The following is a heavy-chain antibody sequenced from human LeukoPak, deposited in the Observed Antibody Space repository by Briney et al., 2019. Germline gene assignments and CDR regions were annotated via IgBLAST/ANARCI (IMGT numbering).Heavy chain of an antibody. CDR2: IWYDGSNK. CDR1: GFTFSSYG. J-gene: IGHJ3*01. V-gene: IGHV3-33*01. Sequence: PGGSLRLSCAASGFTFSSYGMHWVRQAPGKGLEWVAVIWYDGSNKYYADSVKGRFTISRDNSKNTLYLQMNSLKTEDTAVYYCATRSSSNFFDAFDVWGQGTMVTVSS. D-gene: IGHD2-2*01. CDR3: ATRSSSNFFDAFDV.